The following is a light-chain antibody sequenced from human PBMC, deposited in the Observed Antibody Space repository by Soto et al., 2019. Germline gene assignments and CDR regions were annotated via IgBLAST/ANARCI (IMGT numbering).Light chain of an antibody. CDR3: QQRSNWPLLT. Sequence: DIQMTQSPSSLSASVGYRVTITCRASQSISSYLNWYQQKPGKAPKLLIYAASSLQSGVPARFSGSGSGTDFTLTISSLEPEDVAVYYCQQRSNWPLLTFGPGTKVDIK. CDR1: QSISSY. J-gene: IGKJ3*01. CDR2: AAS. V-gene: IGKV1-39*01.